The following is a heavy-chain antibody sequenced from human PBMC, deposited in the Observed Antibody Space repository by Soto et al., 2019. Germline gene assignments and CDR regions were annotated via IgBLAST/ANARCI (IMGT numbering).Heavy chain of an antibody. CDR2: INHSGST. D-gene: IGHD2-8*02. J-gene: IGHJ4*02. V-gene: IGHV4-34*01. Sequence: QVQLQQWGAGLLKPSETLSLTCAVYGGSFSGYYWTWIRQPPGTGLEWIGEINHSGSTNYNPSLTSRVTISVDTSKNQFSLKLTSVTAADTAVDYCARDKITGLFDYWGQGTLVTVSS. CDR1: GGSFSGYY. CDR3: ARDKITGLFDY.